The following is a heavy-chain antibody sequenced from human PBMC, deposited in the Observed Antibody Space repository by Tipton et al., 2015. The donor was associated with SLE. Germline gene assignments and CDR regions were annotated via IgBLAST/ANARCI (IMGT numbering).Heavy chain of an antibody. J-gene: IGHJ6*02. Sequence: QLVQSGAEVKKPGATVKVSCKASGYTFTSYDINWVRQATGQGLEWMGWTNPNNGNTGYAQTFQGRITMTRDTSISTAYMELSSLRSEDTAVYYCARFADSSRTLWEDGMDVWGQGATVTISS. CDR2: TNPNNGNT. D-gene: IGHD3-22*01. CDR3: ARFADSSRTLWEDGMDV. CDR1: GYTFTSYD. V-gene: IGHV1-8*02.